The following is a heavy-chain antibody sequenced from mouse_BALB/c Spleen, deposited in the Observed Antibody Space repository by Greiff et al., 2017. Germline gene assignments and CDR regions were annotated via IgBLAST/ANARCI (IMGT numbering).Heavy chain of an antibody. CDR3: ARQTTVYAMDY. J-gene: IGHJ4*01. V-gene: IGHV5-6-2*01. CDR1: GFTFSSYY. Sequence: EVQLVESGGGLVKLGGSLKLSCAASGFTFSSYYMSWVRQTPEKRLELVAAINSNGGSTYYPDTVKGRFTISRDNAKNTLYLQMSSLKSEDTALYYCARQTTVYAMDYWGQGTSVTVSS. D-gene: IGHD1-1*01. CDR2: INSNGGST.